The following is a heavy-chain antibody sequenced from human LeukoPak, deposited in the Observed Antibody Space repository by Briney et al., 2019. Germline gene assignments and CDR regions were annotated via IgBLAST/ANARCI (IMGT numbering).Heavy chain of an antibody. J-gene: IGHJ4*02. CDR1: GYSFTGYY. CDR3: AREIAVARTGHFDD. CDR2: INPSGGST. Sequence: SSVKVSCMTSGYSFTGYYIHWVRQAPGQGLEWMGIINPSGGSTSYAQKFQSRVTMTRDTSTSTVYVELSSLRSEDTAVYYCAREIAVARTGHFDDWGQGTLVTVSS. V-gene: IGHV1-46*01. D-gene: IGHD6-19*01.